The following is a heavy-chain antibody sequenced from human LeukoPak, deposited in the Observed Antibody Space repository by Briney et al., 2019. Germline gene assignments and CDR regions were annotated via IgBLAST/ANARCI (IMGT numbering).Heavy chain of an antibody. CDR2: IGGSGGST. CDR1: GFTFSSYA. Sequence: GGSLRLSCAASGFTFSSYAMSWVRQAPGKGLEWVSAIGGSGGSTYYADSVKGRFTISRDNSKNTLYLQMNSLRAEDTAVYYCAKDRTYCSSTSCYGIGWFDPWGQGTLVTVSS. J-gene: IGHJ5*02. CDR3: AKDRTYCSSTSCYGIGWFDP. D-gene: IGHD2-2*01. V-gene: IGHV3-23*01.